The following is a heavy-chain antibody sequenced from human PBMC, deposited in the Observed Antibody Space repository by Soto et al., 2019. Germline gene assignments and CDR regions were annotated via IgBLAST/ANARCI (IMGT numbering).Heavy chain of an antibody. D-gene: IGHD3-22*01. Sequence: GGSLRLSCAASGFTFSSYAMSWVRQAPGKGLEWVSAISGSGGSTYYADSVKGRFTISRDNSKNTLYLQMNSLRAEDTAVYYCAMDDSSGYYVNYFEDWGQGTLVSVSS. CDR2: ISGSGGST. V-gene: IGHV3-23*01. CDR1: GFTFSSYA. J-gene: IGHJ4*02. CDR3: AMDDSSGYYVNYFED.